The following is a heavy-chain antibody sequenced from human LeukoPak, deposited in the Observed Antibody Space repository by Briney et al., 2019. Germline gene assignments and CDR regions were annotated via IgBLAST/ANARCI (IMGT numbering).Heavy chain of an antibody. CDR2: ISGSGCSK. CDR3: AKDSRYGYRWDYDY. J-gene: IGHJ4*02. Sequence: GGSLRLSCAASGFIFSSYAMSWVRQAPGKGLEWVSAISGSGCSKYYADSAKGRFTISRDNSKKTLYLQMKSLRAEDTAVYYCAKDSRYGYRWDYDYWGQGTPVIVSS. CDR1: GFIFSSYA. V-gene: IGHV3-23*01. D-gene: IGHD5-18*01.